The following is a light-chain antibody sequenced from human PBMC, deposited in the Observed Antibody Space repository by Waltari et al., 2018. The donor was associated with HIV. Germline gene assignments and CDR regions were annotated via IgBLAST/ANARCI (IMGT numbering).Light chain of an antibody. Sequence: DIQMTQSPSSLSASIGDRVTITCRASQSISTYLNWYQQKPRKAPKLLIEGSSNLQSEVPSRFSGNGSGTDFTLSVVSLQPEDFAAYYCQQSYSVSPTFGGGTKVEIK. J-gene: IGKJ4*01. CDR3: QQSYSVSPT. CDR2: GSS. CDR1: QSISTY. V-gene: IGKV1-39*01.